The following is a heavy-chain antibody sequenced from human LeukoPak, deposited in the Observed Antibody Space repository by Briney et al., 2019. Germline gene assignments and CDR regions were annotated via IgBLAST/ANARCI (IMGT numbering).Heavy chain of an antibody. Sequence: GASLRLSCAASGFTFSSCAMSWVRQAPGKGLEWVSGINWNGGSTGYADSVKGRFTISRDNAKNSLYLQMNSLRAEDTALYHCARGDSSGYYFDYWGQGTLVTVSS. D-gene: IGHD3-22*01. V-gene: IGHV3-20*01. CDR3: ARGDSSGYYFDY. J-gene: IGHJ4*02. CDR1: GFTFSSCA. CDR2: INWNGGST.